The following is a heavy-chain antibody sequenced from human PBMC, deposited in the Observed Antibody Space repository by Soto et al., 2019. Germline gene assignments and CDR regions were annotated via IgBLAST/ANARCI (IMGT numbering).Heavy chain of an antibody. D-gene: IGHD6-13*01. J-gene: IGHJ5*02. Sequence: LSLTSTVSGGSISSYYWSWIRQPAGKGLEWIGRIYTSGSTNYNPSLKSRVTMSVDTSKNQFSLKLSSVTAADTAVYYCASTIAAAGTLMLFDPWGQGTLVTVSS. CDR1: GGSISSYY. CDR2: IYTSGST. V-gene: IGHV4-4*07. CDR3: ASTIAAAGTLMLFDP.